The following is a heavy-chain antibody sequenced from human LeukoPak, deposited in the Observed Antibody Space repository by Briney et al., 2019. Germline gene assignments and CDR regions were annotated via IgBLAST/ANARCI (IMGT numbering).Heavy chain of an antibody. CDR1: GFTFRTYN. V-gene: IGHV3-30*03. CDR2: ISYDGSNK. J-gene: IGHJ5*02. CDR3: ARGGYGSGSYEGWFDP. Sequence: GGSLRLSCAASGFTFRTYNMNWVRQAPGKGLEWVAVISYDGSNKYYADSVKGRFTISRDNSKNTPYLQMNSLRAEDTAVYYCARGGYGSGSYEGWFDPWGQGTLVTVSS. D-gene: IGHD3-10*01.